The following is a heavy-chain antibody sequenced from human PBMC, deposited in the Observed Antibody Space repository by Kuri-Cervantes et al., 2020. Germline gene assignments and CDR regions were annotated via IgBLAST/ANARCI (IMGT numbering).Heavy chain of an antibody. Sequence: ASVKVSCKASGYTFTSYGISWVRQAPGQGLEWMGWISAYNGNTNYAQKLQGRVTMTTDTSASTAYMELSSLRSEDTAVYYCARTYSSSWQHDYWGQGTLVTVSS. J-gene: IGHJ4*02. CDR1: GYTFTSYG. D-gene: IGHD6-13*01. V-gene: IGHV1-18*01. CDR3: ARTYSSSWQHDY. CDR2: ISAYNGNT.